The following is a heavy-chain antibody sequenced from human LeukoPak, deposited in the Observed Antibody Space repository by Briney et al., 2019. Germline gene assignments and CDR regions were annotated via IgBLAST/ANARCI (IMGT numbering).Heavy chain of an antibody. CDR1: GFPFYDFA. Sequence: GGSLRLSCAASGFPFYDFAKHWLRHARGKGLEWFSHISWDGGSTYYADSVKRQVTIYRDNSKNSLDLQMNSLRAEDTALYYCAKDIRSSGWRNAFDIWGQGTMVTVSS. CDR2: ISWDGGST. CDR3: AKDIRSSGWRNAFDI. J-gene: IGHJ3*02. V-gene: IGHV3-43D*03. D-gene: IGHD6-19*01.